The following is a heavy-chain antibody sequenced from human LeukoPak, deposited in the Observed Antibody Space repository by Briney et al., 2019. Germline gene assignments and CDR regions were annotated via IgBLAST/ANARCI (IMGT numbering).Heavy chain of an antibody. CDR3: ARTPRNGYIEGY. Sequence: ASVKVSCKASGYTFTSYGISWVRQAPGQGLEWMGWISGYNGNTNYAQKLQGRVTMTTDTSTSTAYMELRSLKSDDTAVYYCARTPRNGYIEGYWGQGTLVTVSS. D-gene: IGHD5-24*01. J-gene: IGHJ4*02. V-gene: IGHV1-18*01. CDR1: GYTFTSYG. CDR2: ISGYNGNT.